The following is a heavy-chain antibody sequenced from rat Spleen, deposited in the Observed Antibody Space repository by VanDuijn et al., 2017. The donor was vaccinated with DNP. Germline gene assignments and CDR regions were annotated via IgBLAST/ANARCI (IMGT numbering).Heavy chain of an antibody. D-gene: IGHD1-4*01. J-gene: IGHJ1*01. Sequence: QVQLQQSGAELAKPGSSVKISCKASGYTFTSYDMHWIKQTTGQALEWTGYIAPGSGGTKYNEKFKGKATLTVDKSSSTAYMQLSSLTPVDTAVYYCARRRLPYWYFDFWGPGTMVTVSS. CDR2: IAPGSGGT. CDR1: GYTFTSYD. V-gene: IGHV1-57*01. CDR3: ARRRLPYWYFDF.